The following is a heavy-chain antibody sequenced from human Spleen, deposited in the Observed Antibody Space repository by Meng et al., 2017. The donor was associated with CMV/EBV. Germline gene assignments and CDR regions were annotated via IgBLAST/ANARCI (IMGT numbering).Heavy chain of an antibody. J-gene: IGHJ3*02. D-gene: IGHD3-10*01. Sequence: ASVKVSCKASGYTFTDFYIHWVRQAPGHGLEWMGWMNPNSGHTGTAQMFQDRVTMTRDTSISTAYMELTGLRSEDTAMYYCARAVGDFDIWGQGTMVTVSS. CDR1: GYTFTDFY. V-gene: IGHV1-8*02. CDR2: MNPNSGHT. CDR3: ARAVGDFDI.